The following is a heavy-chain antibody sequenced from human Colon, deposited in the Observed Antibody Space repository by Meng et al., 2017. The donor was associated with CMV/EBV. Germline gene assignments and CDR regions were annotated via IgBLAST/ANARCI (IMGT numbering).Heavy chain of an antibody. J-gene: IGHJ5*02. CDR1: TSYG. CDR2: ISAYNGNT. CDR3: ARGEYCSSTSCYEGFTWFDP. D-gene: IGHD2-2*01. V-gene: IGHV1-18*01. Sequence: TSYGISWVRQAPGQWLEWMGWISAYNGNTNYAQKLQGRVTMTTDTSTSTAYMELRSLRSDDTAVYYCARGEYCSSTSCYEGFTWFDPWGQGTLVTVSS.